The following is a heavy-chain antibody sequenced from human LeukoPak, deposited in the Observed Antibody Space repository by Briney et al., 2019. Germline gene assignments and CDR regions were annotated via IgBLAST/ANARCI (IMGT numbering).Heavy chain of an antibody. CDR3: ARSQRDPSFDY. D-gene: IGHD2-21*02. Sequence: GGSLRLSCAASGFTFSSYGMHWVRQAPGKGLEWVAVISYDGSNKYYADSVKGRFTISRDNSKNTLYLQMNSLRAEDTAVYYCARSQRDPSFDYWGQGTLVTVSS. V-gene: IGHV3-30*19. J-gene: IGHJ4*02. CDR2: ISYDGSNK. CDR1: GFTFSSYG.